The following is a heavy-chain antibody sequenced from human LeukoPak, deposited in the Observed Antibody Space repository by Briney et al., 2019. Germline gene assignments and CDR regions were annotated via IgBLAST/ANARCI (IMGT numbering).Heavy chain of an antibody. Sequence: GGCLRLSCAACGFTLSRYDMHWVRQATGKGLEWVSAIGTAGDTYYPGYVKCQFTISRENAKNSLYLQMNSQRAGDTAVYYCARVLTPNYDYVWGSYRPTCFDYWGQGTLVTVSS. D-gene: IGHD3-16*02. V-gene: IGHV3-13*03. CDR3: ARVLTPNYDYVWGSYRPTCFDY. J-gene: IGHJ4*02. CDR2: IGTAGDT. CDR1: GFTLSRYD.